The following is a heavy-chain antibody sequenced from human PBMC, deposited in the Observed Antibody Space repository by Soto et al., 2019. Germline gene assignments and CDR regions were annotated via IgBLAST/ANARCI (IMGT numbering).Heavy chain of an antibody. D-gene: IGHD3-22*01. J-gene: IGHJ4*02. CDR1: GYTFTSYA. CDR3: ARVLPKYYYDSSGSLEY. V-gene: IGHV1-3*01. Sequence: VASVKVSCKASGYTFTSYAMHWVRQAPGQRLEWMGWINAGNGNTKYSQKFQGRVTITRDTSASTAYMELSSLRSEDTAVYYCARVLPKYYYDSSGSLEYWGQGTLVTVSS. CDR2: INAGNGNT.